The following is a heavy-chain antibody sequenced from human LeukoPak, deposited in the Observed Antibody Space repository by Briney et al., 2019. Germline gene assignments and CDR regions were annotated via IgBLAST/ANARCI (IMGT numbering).Heavy chain of an antibody. CDR2: ISSSSSTI. CDR1: GFTFSSYS. Sequence: PGGSLRLSCAASGFTFSSYSMNWVRQAPGKGLEWVSYISSSSSTIYYADSVKGRFTISRDNAKNSLYLQMNSLRAEDTAVYYCARGTENQLPFLDDWGQGTLVIVSS. D-gene: IGHD2-2*01. V-gene: IGHV3-48*01. CDR3: ARGTENQLPFLDD. J-gene: IGHJ4*02.